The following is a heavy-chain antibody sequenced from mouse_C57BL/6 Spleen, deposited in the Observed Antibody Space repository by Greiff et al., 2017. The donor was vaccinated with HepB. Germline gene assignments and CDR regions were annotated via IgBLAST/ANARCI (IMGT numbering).Heavy chain of an antibody. CDR1: GYTFTSYW. CDR3: ARAGDCYGSSYFDG. Sequence: QVQLQQPGAELVRPGSSVKLSCKASGYTFTSYWMDWVKQRPGQGLEWIGNIYPSDSETHYNQKFKDKATLTVDKSSSTAYMQLSSLTSEDSAVYYSARAGDCYGSSYFDGWGQGTTLTVYS. CDR2: IYPSDSET. D-gene: IGHD1-1*01. V-gene: IGHV1-61*01. J-gene: IGHJ2*01.